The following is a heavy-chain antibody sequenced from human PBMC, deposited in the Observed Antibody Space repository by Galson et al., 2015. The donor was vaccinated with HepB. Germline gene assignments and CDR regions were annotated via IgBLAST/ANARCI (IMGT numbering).Heavy chain of an antibody. CDR2: IIPIFGTA. J-gene: IGHJ4*02. CDR1: GGTFSSYA. D-gene: IGHD6-19*01. CDR3: ARASHTGYSSGWYIWWDVDY. Sequence: SVKVSCKASGGTFSSYAISWVRQAPGQGLEWMGGIIPIFGTANYAQKFQGRVTITADESTSTAYMELSSLRSEDTAVYYCARASHTGYSSGWYIWWDVDYWGQGTLVTVSS. V-gene: IGHV1-69*13.